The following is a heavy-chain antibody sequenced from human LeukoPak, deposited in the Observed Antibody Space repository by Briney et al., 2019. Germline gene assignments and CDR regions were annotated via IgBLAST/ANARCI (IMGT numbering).Heavy chain of an antibody. CDR2: INGGNGKT. J-gene: IGHJ4*02. CDR1: GYTFSAYV. D-gene: IGHD3-10*01. Sequence: GASVKVSCKGSGYTFSAYVLHWVRQAPGQSLEWMGWINGGNGKTKYSEKFQGRVTMTRDTSTSTVYMELSSLRSEDTAVYYCARVGPTRGSGSYGHWGQGTLVTVSS. CDR3: ARVGPTRGSGSYGH. V-gene: IGHV1-3*01.